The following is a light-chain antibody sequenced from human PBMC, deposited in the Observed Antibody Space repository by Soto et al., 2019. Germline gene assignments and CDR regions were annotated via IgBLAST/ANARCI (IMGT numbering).Light chain of an antibody. CDR2: YDS. CDR3: QVWDIMTDNYV. J-gene: IGLJ1*01. V-gene: IGLV3-21*04. Sequence: SYELTQPPSVSVAPEKTATITCGGNNIGNKRVHWYRQKPGQAPVLVISYDSDRHSGIPERFSGSNSGNTATLTISRVEAGDEADYYCQVWDIMTDNYVFGSGTKVTVL. CDR1: NIGNKR.